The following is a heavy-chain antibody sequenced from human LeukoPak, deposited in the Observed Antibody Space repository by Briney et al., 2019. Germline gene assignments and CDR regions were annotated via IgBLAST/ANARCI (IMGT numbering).Heavy chain of an antibody. CDR3: ARDRDTALDY. Sequence: SETLSLTCAVYGGSFSGYYWSWIRQPPGKGLEWIGEINHSGSTNYNPSLKSRVTISVDTSKNQFSLKLSSVTAADTAVYYCARDRDTALDYWGQGTLVTVSS. CDR2: INHSGST. J-gene: IGHJ4*02. D-gene: IGHD5-18*01. V-gene: IGHV4-34*01. CDR1: GGSFSGYY.